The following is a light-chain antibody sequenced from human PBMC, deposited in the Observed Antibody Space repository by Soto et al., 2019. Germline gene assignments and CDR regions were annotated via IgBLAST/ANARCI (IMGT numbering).Light chain of an antibody. CDR3: MQGTHWPPT. CDR2: LGS. Sequence: DIVMTQSPLSLSVTPGEPASISCRSRQRLLHSDGYNSLHWYLQRPGQSPQLLIYLGSNRSSGVPDRFSGSGSGSNFTLKISRVEAEDLVVYYCMQGTHWPPTFGQGTKVDIK. V-gene: IGKV2-28*01. J-gene: IGKJ1*01. CDR1: QRLLHSDGYNS.